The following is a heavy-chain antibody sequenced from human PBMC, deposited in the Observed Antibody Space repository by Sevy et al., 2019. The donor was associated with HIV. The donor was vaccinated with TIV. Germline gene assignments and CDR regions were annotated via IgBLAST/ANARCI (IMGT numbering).Heavy chain of an antibody. V-gene: IGHV3-30*18. Sequence: RGSLRLSCAASGFTFTSYGMHWVRQAPGKGLEWVAVISYDGSNKYYAHSVKGRFTISRDKSKNRLYLQMNSLRTEDTAVYYCAKAPRGYSYASFFDYWGQGTLVTVSS. J-gene: IGHJ4*02. CDR3: AKAPRGYSYASFFDY. CDR1: GFTFTSYG. D-gene: IGHD5-18*01. CDR2: ISYDGSNK.